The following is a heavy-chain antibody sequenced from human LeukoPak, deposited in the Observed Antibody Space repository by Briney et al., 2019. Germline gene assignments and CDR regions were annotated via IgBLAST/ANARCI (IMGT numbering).Heavy chain of an antibody. V-gene: IGHV4-59*01. J-gene: IGHJ4*02. CDR3: ARKGGHFDY. Sequence: SETLSLTCTVSGGSISYYYWSWIRQSPGKGLEWIGYIYYNGSTNYNPSLKGRVTISVDMSKNQFSLKVTAVTAADTAIYYCARKGGHFDYWGQGTPVTVSS. CDR1: GGSISYYY. CDR2: IYYNGST. D-gene: IGHD2-15*01.